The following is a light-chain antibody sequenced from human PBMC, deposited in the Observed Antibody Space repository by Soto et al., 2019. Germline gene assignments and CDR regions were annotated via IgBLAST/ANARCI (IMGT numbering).Light chain of an antibody. V-gene: IGLV4-69*01. J-gene: IGLJ1*01. CDR2: LNSDGSH. CDR1: SGHSSYA. Sequence: QPLLTQSPSASASLGASVKLTCTLSSGHSSYAIAWHQQQPEKGPRYLMKLNSDGSHSKGDGIPDRFSGSSSGAERYLTISSLQSEDEADYYCQTWGTGILVFGTGTKVTVL. CDR3: QTWGTGILV.